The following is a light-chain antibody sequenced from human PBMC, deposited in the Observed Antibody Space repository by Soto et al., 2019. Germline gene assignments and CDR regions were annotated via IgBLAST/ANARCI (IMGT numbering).Light chain of an antibody. CDR2: GAS. CDR3: QQYNNWPLT. Sequence: EIVMTQSPATLSVSPGERATLSCRASQTITTNLAWYQLKPGQAPRLLIYGASTRATGIPARFSGSGSGTEFTLTISSPQSEDFAVYYCQQYNNWPLTFGGGTKVDIK. CDR1: QTITTN. J-gene: IGKJ4*01. V-gene: IGKV3-15*01.